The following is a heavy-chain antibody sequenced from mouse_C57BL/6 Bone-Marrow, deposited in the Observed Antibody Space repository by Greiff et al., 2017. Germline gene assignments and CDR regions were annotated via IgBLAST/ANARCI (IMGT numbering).Heavy chain of an antibody. CDR3: ARKGLENFTF. V-gene: IGHV5-6*02. CDR1: GFTFSSYG. CDR2: ISSGGSYT. J-gene: IGHJ2*01. Sequence: EVMLVESGGDLVKPGGSLTLSCAASGFTFSSYGMSWVRQTPDKRLEWVATISSGGSYTYYPDSVKGRFTISRDNAKNTLYLQMSSLKSEDTAMYYCARKGLENFTFWGQGTTLTVSS. D-gene: IGHD2-12*01.